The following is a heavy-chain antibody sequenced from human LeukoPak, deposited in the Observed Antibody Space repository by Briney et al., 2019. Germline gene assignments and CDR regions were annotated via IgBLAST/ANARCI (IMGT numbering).Heavy chain of an antibody. J-gene: IGHJ4*02. D-gene: IGHD6-19*01. CDR2: IYYSGST. CDR1: GGSISSSSYY. Sequence: SETLSLTCTVSGGSISSSSYYWGWIRQPPGRVLEWIGSIYYSGSTYYNPSLKSRVTISVDTSKNQFSLKLSSVTAADTAVYYCASSSGWYGYWGQGTLVTVSS. V-gene: IGHV4-39*01. CDR3: ASSSGWYGY.